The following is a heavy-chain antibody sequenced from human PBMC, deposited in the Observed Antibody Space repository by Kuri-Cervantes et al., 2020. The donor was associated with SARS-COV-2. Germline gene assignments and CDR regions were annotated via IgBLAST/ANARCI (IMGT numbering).Heavy chain of an antibody. V-gene: IGHV3-15*01. CDR2: IYGESDAAQYAAPDGGAT. CDR3: ATGPLDY. Sequence: GGSLRLSCAASGFIFRNAWMSWVRQAPGKGLEWVGRIYGESDAAQYAAPDGGATDYAAPMKDRFIISRDDSKNTLFLQMNFLQTEDTAVYYCATGPLDYWGHGTLVTVSS. J-gene: IGHJ4*01. CDR1: GFIFRNAW.